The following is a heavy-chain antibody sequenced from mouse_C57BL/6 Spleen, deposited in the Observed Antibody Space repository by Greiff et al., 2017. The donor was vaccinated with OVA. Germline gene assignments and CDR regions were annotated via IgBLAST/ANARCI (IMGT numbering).Heavy chain of an antibody. CDR2: IYPGDGDT. CDR3: ARLPRPYYAMDY. J-gene: IGHJ4*01. V-gene: IGHV1-82*01. Sequence: VKLQESGPELVKPGASVKISCKASGYAFSSSWMNWVKQRPGKGLEWIGRIYPGDGDTNYNGKFKGKATLTADKSSSTAYMQLSSLTSEDSAVDICARLPRPYYAMDYWGQGTSVTVSS. CDR1: GYAFSSSW.